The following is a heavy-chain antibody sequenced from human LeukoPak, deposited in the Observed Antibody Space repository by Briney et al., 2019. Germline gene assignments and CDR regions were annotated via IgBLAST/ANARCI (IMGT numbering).Heavy chain of an antibody. V-gene: IGHV3-21*01. Sequence: GGSLRLSCAASGFTFSSYSMNWVRQAPGKGLEWVPSISRSSSYIYYADSVKGRFTISRDNSKNTLYLQMNSLRAEDTAVYYCARDGALGVTTSGDYYGMDVWGQGTTVTVSS. CDR2: ISRSSSYI. CDR1: GFTFSSYS. CDR3: ARDGALGVTTSGDYYGMDV. J-gene: IGHJ6*02. D-gene: IGHD2-21*02.